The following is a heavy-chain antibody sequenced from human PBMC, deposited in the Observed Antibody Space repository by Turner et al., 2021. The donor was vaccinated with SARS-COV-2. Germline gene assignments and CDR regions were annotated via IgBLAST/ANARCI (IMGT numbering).Heavy chain of an antibody. D-gene: IGHD4-17*01. CDR3: TTYGVISHSASDV. CDR1: GFTFSSYG. J-gene: IGHJ6*02. V-gene: IGHV3-72*01. Sequence: VQLVESGGGVVQPGRSLRLSCAASGFTFSSYGMHWVRQAPGKGLEWVGRTRNKTYRYTTEYAASVKGRFIISRDDSRNSLHLQMSSLKTEDTAVYYCTTYGVISHSASDVWGQGATVTVSS. CDR2: TRNKTYRYTT.